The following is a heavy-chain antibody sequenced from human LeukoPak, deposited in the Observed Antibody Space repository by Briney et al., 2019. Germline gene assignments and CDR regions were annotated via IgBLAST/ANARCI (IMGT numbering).Heavy chain of an antibody. CDR1: GYTFTYYY. V-gene: IGHV1-2*02. Sequence: ASVKVSCMASGYTFTYYYIHWMRQAPGKGLEWMGWINLYSGGAKNAQKFQGRVTMTRDTSTGTAYMDLSRLTFDDTAFYYCARGDIYGDYVWWGQGTLVTVSS. CDR2: INLYSGGA. J-gene: IGHJ4*02. D-gene: IGHD4-17*01. CDR3: ARGDIYGDYVW.